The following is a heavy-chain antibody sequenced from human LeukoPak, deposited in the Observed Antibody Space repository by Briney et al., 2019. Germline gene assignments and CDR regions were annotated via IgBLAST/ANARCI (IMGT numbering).Heavy chain of an antibody. CDR2: INHSGGT. CDR3: ARVRLIFGVVKTVHFDY. J-gene: IGHJ4*02. CDR1: GGSFSGYY. Sequence: SETLSLTCAVYGGSFSGYYWSWIRLPPGKGLEWIGEINHSGGTNYNPSLKSRVTISVDTSKNQFSLKLSSVTAADTAVYYCARVRLIFGVVKTVHFDYWGQGTLVTVSS. D-gene: IGHD3-3*01. V-gene: IGHV4-34*01.